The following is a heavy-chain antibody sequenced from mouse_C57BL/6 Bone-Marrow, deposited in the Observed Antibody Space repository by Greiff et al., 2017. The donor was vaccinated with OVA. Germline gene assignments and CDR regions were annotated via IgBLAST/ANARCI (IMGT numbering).Heavy chain of an antibody. Sequence: VQGVESGAELVRPGASVTLSCKASGYTFTDYEMHWVKQTPVHGLEWIGAIDPETGGTAYNQKFKGKAILTADKSSSTAYMELRSLTSEDSAVYYCTREYGFYYAMDYWGQGTSVTVSS. V-gene: IGHV1-15*01. CDR2: IDPETGGT. CDR3: TREYGFYYAMDY. CDR1: GYTFTDYE. D-gene: IGHD1-2*01. J-gene: IGHJ4*01.